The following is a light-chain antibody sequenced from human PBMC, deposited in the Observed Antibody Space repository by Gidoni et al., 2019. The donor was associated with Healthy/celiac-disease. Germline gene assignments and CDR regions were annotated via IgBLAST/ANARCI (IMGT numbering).Light chain of an antibody. CDR3: CSYAGSYV. CDR2: DVS. V-gene: IGLV2-11*01. Sequence: ISCTGTSSDVGGYNYVSWYQQHPGKAPKLMIYDVSKRPSGVPDRFSGSKSGNTASLTISGLQAEDEADYYCCSYAGSYVFGTGTKVTVL. J-gene: IGLJ1*01. CDR1: SSDVGGYNY.